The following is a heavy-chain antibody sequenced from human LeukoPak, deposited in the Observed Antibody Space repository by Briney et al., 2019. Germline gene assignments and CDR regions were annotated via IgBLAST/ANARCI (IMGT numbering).Heavy chain of an antibody. D-gene: IGHD2-15*01. J-gene: IGHJ6*03. CDR3: ARRGTVVSYMDV. CDR1: GYTFTNYG. Sequence: ASVKVSCKASGYTFTNYGIRWVRQAPAQGLEWMGWISGYNGNTNYAQKLQGRVTLTTDTSTSTAYMELRSLRSDDTAVYYCARRGTVVSYMDVWGKGTTVTVSS. CDR2: ISGYNGNT. V-gene: IGHV1-18*01.